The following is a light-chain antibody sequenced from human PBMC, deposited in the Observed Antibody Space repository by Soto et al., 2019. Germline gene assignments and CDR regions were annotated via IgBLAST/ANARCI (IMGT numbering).Light chain of an antibody. CDR2: AAS. CDR3: QQSDSTPLT. J-gene: IGKJ4*01. Sequence: DSQMNQSTSSLSESVGDRVTITCRASQSISSYLNWYQQKPGTAPKLLIYAASSLQSGVPSRFSGSGSGTDFILTISSLQPEDFATCYCQQSDSTPLTFGGGTKVEIK. CDR1: QSISSY. V-gene: IGKV1-39*01.